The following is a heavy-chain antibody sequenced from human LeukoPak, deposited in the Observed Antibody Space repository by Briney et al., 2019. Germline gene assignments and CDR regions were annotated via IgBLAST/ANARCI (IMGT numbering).Heavy chain of an antibody. J-gene: IGHJ4*02. CDR2: IYTSGST. V-gene: IGHV4-61*02. CDR3: AREVRRVWFLGGYYFDY. D-gene: IGHD3-10*01. CDR1: GGSISSGSYY. Sequence: SETLSLTCTVSGGSISSGSYYWTWIRQPAGKGLEWIGRIYTSGSTNYNPSLKSRVTMSVDTSKNQFSLKLSSVTAADTAVYYCAREVRRVWFLGGYYFDYWGQGTLVTVSS.